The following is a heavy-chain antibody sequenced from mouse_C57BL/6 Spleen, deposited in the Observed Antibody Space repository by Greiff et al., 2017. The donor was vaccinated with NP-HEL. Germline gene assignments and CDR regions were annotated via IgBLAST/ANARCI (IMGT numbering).Heavy chain of an antibody. Sequence: EVQLQQSGPELVKPGASVKISCKASGYTFTDYYMNWVKQSHGKSLEWIGDINPNNGGTSYNQKFKGKATLTVDKSSSTAYMELRSLTSEDSAVYYCARDWDPWFAYWGQGTLVTVSA. CDR1: GYTFTDYY. V-gene: IGHV1-26*01. CDR3: ARDWDPWFAY. CDR2: INPNNGGT. J-gene: IGHJ3*01. D-gene: IGHD4-1*01.